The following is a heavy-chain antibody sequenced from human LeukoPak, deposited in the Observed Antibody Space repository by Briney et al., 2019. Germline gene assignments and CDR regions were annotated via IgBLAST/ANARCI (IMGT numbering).Heavy chain of an antibody. CDR2: IYYSGST. CDR1: GGSISSYY. J-gene: IGHJ3*02. D-gene: IGHD6-13*01. Sequence: PSETLSLTCTVSGGSISSYYWGWIRQPPGKGLEWIGSIYYSGSTYYNPSLKSRVTISVDTSKNQFSLKLSSVTAADTAVYHCARARKQQLYFDAFDIWGQGTMVTVSS. CDR3: ARARKQQLYFDAFDI. V-gene: IGHV4-39*01.